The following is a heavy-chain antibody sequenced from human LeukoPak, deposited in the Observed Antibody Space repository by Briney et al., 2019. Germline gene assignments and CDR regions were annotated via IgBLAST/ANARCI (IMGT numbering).Heavy chain of an antibody. CDR3: ASHSSTWYNPSDY. Sequence: GGSLRLSCAASGFTFSDYYMSWIRQAPGKGLEWVSYISSSGSTIYYADSVKGRFTISRDNAKNSLYLQMNSLRAEDTAVYYCASHSSTWYNPSDYWGQGTLVTVSS. D-gene: IGHD6-13*01. J-gene: IGHJ4*02. CDR2: ISSSGSTI. V-gene: IGHV3-11*01. CDR1: GFTFSDYY.